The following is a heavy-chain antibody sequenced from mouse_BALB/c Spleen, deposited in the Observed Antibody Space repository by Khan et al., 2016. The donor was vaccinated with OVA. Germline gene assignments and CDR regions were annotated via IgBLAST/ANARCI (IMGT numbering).Heavy chain of an antibody. CDR1: GYSFTGYS. CDR3: ARIYGSDFDY. Sequence: EVQLQESGPELVKPGASVKISCKASGYSFTGYSMNWVMQSHGKSLEWIGRINPHIGETFYNQKFKGKATLTVDESSSTAHMELRSLASEDSAVYYCARIYGSDFDYWGQGTTLTVSS. D-gene: IGHD1-1*01. V-gene: IGHV1-20*02. J-gene: IGHJ2*01. CDR2: INPHIGET.